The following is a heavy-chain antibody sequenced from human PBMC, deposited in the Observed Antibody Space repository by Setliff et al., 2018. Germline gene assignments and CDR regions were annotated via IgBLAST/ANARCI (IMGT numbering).Heavy chain of an antibody. D-gene: IGHD3-22*01. CDR2: MNPNSGNT. Sequence: GSVKVSCKASGYTFTSYDINWVRQATGQGLEWMGWMNPNSGNTGYAQKFQGRVTMTRNTSISTAYMELSSLRSEDTAVYYCARVVYYYDSSGYQNWYFDLWGRGTLVTVSS. J-gene: IGHJ2*01. V-gene: IGHV1-8*02. CDR3: ARVVYYYDSSGYQNWYFDL. CDR1: GYTFTSYD.